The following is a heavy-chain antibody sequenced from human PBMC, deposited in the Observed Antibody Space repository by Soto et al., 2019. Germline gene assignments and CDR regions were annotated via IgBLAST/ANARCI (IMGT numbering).Heavy chain of an antibody. CDR1: GGSISSYY. J-gene: IGHJ4*02. V-gene: IGHV4-59*01. D-gene: IGHD2-15*01. Sequence: QVQLQESGPGLVKPSETLSLTCTVSGGSISSYYCSWIRQPPGKGLEWIGHIYYSGSTNYSPSLKSRVTISVDTSKNQFSLKLSSVTAADTAMYYCARAGAATLSDYWGQGTLVTVSS. CDR2: IYYSGST. CDR3: ARAGAATLSDY.